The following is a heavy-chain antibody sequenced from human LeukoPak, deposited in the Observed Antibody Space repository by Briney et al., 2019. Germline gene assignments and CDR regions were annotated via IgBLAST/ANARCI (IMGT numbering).Heavy chain of an antibody. CDR1: GFTFDDYG. J-gene: IGHJ4*02. CDR2: ISGGGGST. D-gene: IGHD3-22*01. V-gene: IGHV3-23*01. Sequence: GGSLRLSCAASGFTFDDYGMSWVRQAPGKGLEWVSTISGGGGSTYSADSVMGRFTISRDNSKTTLYLQMNSLRAEDTAVYYCAKENWVYNWKYDSSGSGINYWGQGTRVTVSS. CDR3: AKENWVYNWKYDSSGSGINY.